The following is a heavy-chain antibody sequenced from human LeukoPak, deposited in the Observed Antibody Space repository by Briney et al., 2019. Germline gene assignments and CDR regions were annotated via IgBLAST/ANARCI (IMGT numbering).Heavy chain of an antibody. Sequence: PGRSLRLSCAVSGFTFDDYAMHWVRQVPGKGLEWVSGISWNSDTIGYADSVKGRFTLSRDNSKNTVDLQMNSLRAEDTALYYCARDYNWGTDYWGQGTLVTVSS. CDR3: ARDYNWGTDY. CDR1: GFTFDDYA. CDR2: ISWNSDTI. D-gene: IGHD7-27*01. J-gene: IGHJ4*02. V-gene: IGHV3-9*01.